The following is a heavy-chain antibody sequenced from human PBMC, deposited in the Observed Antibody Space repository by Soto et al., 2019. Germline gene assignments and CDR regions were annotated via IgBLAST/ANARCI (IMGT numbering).Heavy chain of an antibody. CDR3: ARAPRKSYGDYVTPYYYYYYMDV. J-gene: IGHJ6*03. CDR2: IIPILGIA. Sequence: QVQLVQSGAEVKKPGSSVKVSCKASGGTFSSYTISWVRQDPGQGLEWMGRIIPILGIANYAQKFQGRVTITADKSTSTDYMEPSSLRSEDTAVYYCARAPRKSYGDYVTPYYYYYYMDVWGKGTTVTVSS. D-gene: IGHD4-17*01. V-gene: IGHV1-69*02. CDR1: GGTFSSYT.